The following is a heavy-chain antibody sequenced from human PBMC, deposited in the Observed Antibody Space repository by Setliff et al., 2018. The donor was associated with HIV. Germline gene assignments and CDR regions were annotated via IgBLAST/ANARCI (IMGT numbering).Heavy chain of an antibody. J-gene: IGHJ4*02. Sequence: PSETLSLTCDVSGSSIIGGDHHWGWIRQPPGRGLEWLGPIHDSGVTYYNPSLKSRITISVDTSKNQFSLKLTSVTATDTAVYYCARDRRDDYYLTAYFDSLGQGTLVTVSS. CDR1: GSSIIGGDHH. CDR3: ARDRRDDYYLTAYFDS. V-gene: IGHV4-38-2*02. CDR2: IHDSGVT. D-gene: IGHD1-26*01.